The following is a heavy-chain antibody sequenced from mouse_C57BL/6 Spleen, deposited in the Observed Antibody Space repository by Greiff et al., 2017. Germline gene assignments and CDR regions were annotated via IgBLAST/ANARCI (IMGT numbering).Heavy chain of an antibody. Sequence: QVQLQQPGAELVKPGASVKLSCKASGYTFTDYCMHWVKQRPGQGLEWIGRIYPGIGNTYYNEKFKGKATLTADKSSSTAYMQLSSLTSEDSAVYFCAKHYAIGGGWYFDGWGQGTTLTVSS. CDR1: GYTFTDYC. CDR2: IYPGIGNT. V-gene: IGHV1-76*01. CDR3: AKHYAIGGGWYFDG. J-gene: IGHJ2*01. D-gene: IGHD1-1*02.